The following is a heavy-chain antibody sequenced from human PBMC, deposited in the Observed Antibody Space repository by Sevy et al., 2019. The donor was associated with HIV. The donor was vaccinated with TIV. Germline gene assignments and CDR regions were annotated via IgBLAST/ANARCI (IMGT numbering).Heavy chain of an antibody. V-gene: IGHV3-9*01. CDR2: ISWNSGSI. J-gene: IGHJ6*02. D-gene: IGHD3-3*01. CDR3: AKDTRMDYDFWSGYYLSYYGMDV. CDR1: RFTFDDYA. Sequence: GGSLRLSCAASRFTFDDYAMHWVRQAPGKGLEWVSGISWNSGSIGYSDSVKGRFTISRDNAKNSLYLQMNSLRAEDTALYYCAKDTRMDYDFWSGYYLSYYGMDVWGHGTTVTVSS.